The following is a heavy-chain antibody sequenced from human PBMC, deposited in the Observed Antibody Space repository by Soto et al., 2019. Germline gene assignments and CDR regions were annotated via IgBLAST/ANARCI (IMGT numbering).Heavy chain of an antibody. CDR1: GFTFSSNN. CDR2: ISSNSRTI. CDR3: AREKNPLLIDY. D-gene: IGHD2-15*01. J-gene: IGHJ4*02. Sequence: EVQLVESGGGLVQPGGSLRLSCAASGFTFSSNNMNWVRQAPGKGLEWVSYISSNSRTIYHADSVRGRFTVSRDNAKNSLYLQMNNLRDEDTAVYYCAREKNPLLIDYWGQGTLVTVSS. V-gene: IGHV3-48*02.